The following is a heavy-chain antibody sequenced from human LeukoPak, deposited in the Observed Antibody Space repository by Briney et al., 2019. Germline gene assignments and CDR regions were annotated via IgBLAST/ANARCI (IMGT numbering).Heavy chain of an antibody. CDR2: IYHSGST. Sequence: SETLSLTCTVSGYSISSGYYWGWIRQPPGKGLEWIGSIYHSGSTYYNPSLKSRVTISVDTSKNQFSLKLSSVTAADTAVYYCARVSYYDILTGYYSHFDYWGQGTLVTVSS. CDR3: ARVSYYDILTGYYSHFDY. J-gene: IGHJ4*02. CDR1: GYSISSGYY. D-gene: IGHD3-9*01. V-gene: IGHV4-38-2*02.